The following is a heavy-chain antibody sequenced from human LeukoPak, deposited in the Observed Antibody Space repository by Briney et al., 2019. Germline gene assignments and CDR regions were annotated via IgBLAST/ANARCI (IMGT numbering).Heavy chain of an antibody. D-gene: IGHD4-17*01. CDR2: IFYSGST. CDR1: GGSISCYY. J-gene: IGHJ6*02. V-gene: IGHV4-59*01. CDR3: ARWGDGDATNTGFGLGQYYYYYYGMDV. Sequence: PSETLSLTCTVSGGSISCYYWSWIRQPPGKGLEWIGYIFYSGSTNYNHSLTIRVTISVDTSKNQFSLKLSSVTAADPAVYYCARWGDGDATNTGFGLGQYYYYYYGMDVWGQGTTVTVSS.